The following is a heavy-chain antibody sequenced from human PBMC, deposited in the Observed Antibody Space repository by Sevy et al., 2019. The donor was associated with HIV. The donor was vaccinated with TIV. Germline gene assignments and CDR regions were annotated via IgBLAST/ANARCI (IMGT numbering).Heavy chain of an antibody. CDR3: ARVSTMVQVVTYYFDY. Sequence: SETLSLTCTVSGGSVSSSSYYWSWIRQPPGKGLECIGYIHYSGSTDYNPSLKSRVTISVDTSKNQFSLKLSSVTAADTAVYYCARVSTMVQVVTYYFDYWVQGTLVTVSS. V-gene: IGHV4-61*01. J-gene: IGHJ4*02. CDR1: GGSVSSSSYY. CDR2: IHYSGST. D-gene: IGHD3-10*01.